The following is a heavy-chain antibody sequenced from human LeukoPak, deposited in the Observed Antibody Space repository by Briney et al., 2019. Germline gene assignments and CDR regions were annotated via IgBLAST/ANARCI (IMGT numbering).Heavy chain of an antibody. CDR1: GFIFSNYG. J-gene: IGHJ4*02. Sequence: PGGSLRLSCTTSGFIFSNYGMHWVRQAPGKGLEWVAFIRHDGSNKYYADSVKGRFTISRDNSKNTLYLQMNSLRAEDTAVYYCAKDLFDYDSRSFDYWGQGTLVTVSS. CDR2: IRHDGSNK. CDR3: AKDLFDYDSRSFDY. D-gene: IGHD3-22*01. V-gene: IGHV3-30*02.